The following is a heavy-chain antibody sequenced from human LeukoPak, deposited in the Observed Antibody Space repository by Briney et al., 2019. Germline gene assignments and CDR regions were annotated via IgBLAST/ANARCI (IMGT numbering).Heavy chain of an antibody. J-gene: IGHJ6*02. V-gene: IGHV3-21*01. CDR3: ARHGDGFYYGMDV. D-gene: IGHD4-17*01. Sequence: GGSLRLSCAASEFTFSRYSMNWFRQAPGEGLEWVSSISSGGHDIYYGDSVKGRFTISRDNAKNSLYLQMNSLRVEDTAVCYCARHGDGFYYGMDVWGQGTTVTVSS. CDR1: EFTFSRYS. CDR2: ISSGGHDI.